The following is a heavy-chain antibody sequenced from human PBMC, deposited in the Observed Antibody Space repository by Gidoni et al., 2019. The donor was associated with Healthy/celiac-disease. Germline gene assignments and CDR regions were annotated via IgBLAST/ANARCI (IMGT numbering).Heavy chain of an antibody. V-gene: IGHV4-34*01. D-gene: IGHD6-6*01. CDR1: GGSFSGYY. Sequence: QVQLQQWGAGLLKPSETLSLTCAVYGGSFSGYYWSWIRQPPGKGLEWIGEINHRGSTNYNPSLKSRVTISVDTSKNQFSLKLSSVNAADTAVYHCARVRINRLYSSSTIDYWGQGTLVTVSS. CDR2: INHRGST. J-gene: IGHJ4*02. CDR3: ARVRINRLYSSSTIDY.